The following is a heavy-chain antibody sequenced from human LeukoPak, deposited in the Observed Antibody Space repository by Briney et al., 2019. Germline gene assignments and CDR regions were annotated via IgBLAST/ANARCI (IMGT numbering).Heavy chain of an antibody. D-gene: IGHD1-1*01. V-gene: IGHV4-59*01. CDR1: GGSISSYY. CDR2: IYYSGST. Sequence: SETLSLTCTVSGGSISSYYWSWMRQPPGKGLEWIGYIYYSGSTNYNPSLKSRVTISVDTSKNQFSLKLSSVTAADTAVYYCAREGTMINYYFDSWGQGTLVTVSS. J-gene: IGHJ4*02. CDR3: AREGTMINYYFDS.